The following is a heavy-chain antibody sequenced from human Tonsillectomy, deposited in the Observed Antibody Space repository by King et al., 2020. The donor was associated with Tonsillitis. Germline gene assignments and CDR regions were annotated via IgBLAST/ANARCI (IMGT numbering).Heavy chain of an antibody. J-gene: IGHJ4*02. CDR1: GGSISSYY. D-gene: IGHD3-22*01. CDR3: ARDQNYYDSSGYYRGGFDY. Sequence: QLQESGPGLVKPSETLSLTCTVSGGSISSYYWSWIRQPPGKGLEWIGYIYYSGRTNYNPPLKSRVTISVDTSKNQFALKLSSVTAADTAVYYCARDQNYYDSSGYYRGGFDYWGQGTLVTVSS. CDR2: IYYSGRT. V-gene: IGHV4-59*01.